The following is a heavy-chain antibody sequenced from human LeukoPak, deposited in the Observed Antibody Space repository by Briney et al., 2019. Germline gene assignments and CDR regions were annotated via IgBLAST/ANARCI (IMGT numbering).Heavy chain of an antibody. V-gene: IGHV4-4*07. CDR2: IYTSGST. CDR1: GGSISSYY. D-gene: IGHD1-26*01. CDR3: ARSPPLRVGVHLYDY. J-gene: IGHJ4*02. Sequence: SETLSLTCTVSGGSISSYYWSWIRQPAGKGLEWIGRIYTSGSTNYNPSLKSRVTMSVDTSKNQFSLKLSSVTAADTAVYYCARSPPLRVGVHLYDYWGQGTLVIVSS.